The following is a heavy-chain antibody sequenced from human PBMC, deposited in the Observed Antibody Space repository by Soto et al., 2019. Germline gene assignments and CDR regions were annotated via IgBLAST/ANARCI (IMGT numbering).Heavy chain of an antibody. D-gene: IGHD6-25*01. CDR1: GFTFSSDA. V-gene: IGHV3-30-3*01. CDR3: ARGPLTAIDY. J-gene: IGHJ4*02. Sequence: QVQLVESGGCVVQPGRSLRLSCAASGFTFSSDAMHWVRQAPGKGLEWVAVISYDGSNKYYADSVKGRFTISRDNSKNTQYLQMNSLRAEDTAVYYCARGPLTAIDYWGQGTLVTVSS. CDR2: ISYDGSNK.